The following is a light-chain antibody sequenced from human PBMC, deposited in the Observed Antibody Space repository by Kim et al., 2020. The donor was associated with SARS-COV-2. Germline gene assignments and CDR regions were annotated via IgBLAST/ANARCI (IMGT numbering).Light chain of an antibody. CDR2: AAG. CDR3: QKCNSAPFT. V-gene: IGKV1-27*01. CDR1: QGIRNY. Sequence: DIQMTQSPSSLSASVGDRVTITCRASQGIRNYLAWYQQKPGKVPKLLIYAAGTLQSGVPSRFSGSGSGTDFTLTITSLQPEDVATYYCQKCNSAPFTFGPGTKVDIK. J-gene: IGKJ3*01.